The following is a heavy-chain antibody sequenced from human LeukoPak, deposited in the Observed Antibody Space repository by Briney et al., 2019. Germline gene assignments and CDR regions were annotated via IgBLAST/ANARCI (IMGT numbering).Heavy chain of an antibody. CDR3: AKRANWDHYHLDY. Sequence: TGGSLRLSCAASGFTFSSYGMHWVRQAPGKGLEWVAFIRYDGSNKYYADSVKGRFTISRGNSENTLYLQMNSLRAEDTAVCYCAKRANWDHYHLDYWGQGTLVTVSS. CDR2: IRYDGSNK. J-gene: IGHJ4*02. V-gene: IGHV3-30*02. CDR1: GFTFSSYG. D-gene: IGHD1-1*01.